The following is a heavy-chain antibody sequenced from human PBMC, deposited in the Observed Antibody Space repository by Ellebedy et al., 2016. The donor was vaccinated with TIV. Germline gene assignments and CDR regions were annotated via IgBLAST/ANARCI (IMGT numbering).Heavy chain of an antibody. CDR1: GYTFTSYA. Sequence: ASVKVSCXASGYTFTSYAMHWVRQTPGQRLEWMGWINAGNDNTKYSQKFQGRVTITRDTSASTAYMELSSLRSEDTAVYYCAGWEPLYGMDVWGQGTTVTVSS. CDR2: INAGNDNT. V-gene: IGHV1-3*01. D-gene: IGHD1-26*01. CDR3: AGWEPLYGMDV. J-gene: IGHJ6*02.